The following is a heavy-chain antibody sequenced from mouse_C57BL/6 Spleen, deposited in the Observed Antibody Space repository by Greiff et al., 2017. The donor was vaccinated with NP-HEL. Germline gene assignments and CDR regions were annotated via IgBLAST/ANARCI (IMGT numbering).Heavy chain of an antibody. V-gene: IGHV1-72*01. CDR2: IDPNSGGT. D-gene: IGHD2-2*01. CDR1: GYTFTSYW. J-gene: IGHJ4*01. CDR3: ARSTMVTTGGYYAMDY. Sequence: QVQLQQPGAELVKPGASVKLSCKASGYTFTSYWMHWVKQRPGRGLEWIGRIDPNSGGTKYNEKFKSKATLTVDKPSSTAYMQLSSLTSEDSAVYYCARSTMVTTGGYYAMDYWGQGTSVTVSS.